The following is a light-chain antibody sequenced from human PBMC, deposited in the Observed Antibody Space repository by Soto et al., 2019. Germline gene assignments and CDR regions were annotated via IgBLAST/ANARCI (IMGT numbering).Light chain of an antibody. CDR1: SSDIGSYNY. J-gene: IGLJ2*01. CDR3: SSYTSSVTLA. V-gene: IGLV2-14*03. Sequence: QSVLTQPASVSGSPGQSITISCTGTSSDIGSYNYVSWYQHHPGKAPKLIIYDVSNRPSGVSSLFSGSNSGNTASLTISGLQPEDDADYYCSSYTSSVTLAFGGGTKLTVL. CDR2: DVS.